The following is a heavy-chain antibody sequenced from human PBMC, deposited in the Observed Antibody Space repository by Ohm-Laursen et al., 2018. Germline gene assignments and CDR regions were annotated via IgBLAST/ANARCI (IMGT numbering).Heavy chain of an antibody. CDR3: ARDPFATMIVTAAAPIDY. CDR1: GFTFSSYS. J-gene: IGHJ4*02. CDR2: ISSSSSTI. Sequence: SLRLSCTASGFTFSSYSMNWVRQAPGKGLEWVSYISSSSSTIYYADSVKGRFTISRDNAKNSLYLQMNSLRAEDTAVYYCARDPFATMIVTAAAPIDYWGQGTLVTVSS. D-gene: IGHD3-22*01. V-gene: IGHV3-48*01.